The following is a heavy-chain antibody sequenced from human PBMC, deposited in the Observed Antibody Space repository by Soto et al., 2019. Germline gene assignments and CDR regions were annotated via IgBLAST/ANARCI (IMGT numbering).Heavy chain of an antibody. CDR2: VYHSGGA. CDR3: ARERGESSDGLYYFDS. V-gene: IGHV4-39*07. D-gene: IGHD3-10*01. CDR1: GVSIHNSHSF. J-gene: IGHJ4*02. Sequence: SETLSLTCTVSGVSIHNSHSFWAWIRQPPGKGLQFIASVYHSGGAHYNSSLKSRVTISVDTANNQVSLKMSSLTAADTAVYFCARERGESSDGLYYFDSWGQGSLVTVSS.